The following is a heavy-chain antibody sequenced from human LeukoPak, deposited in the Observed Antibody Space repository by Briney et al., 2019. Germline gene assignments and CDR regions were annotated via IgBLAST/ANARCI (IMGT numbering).Heavy chain of an antibody. CDR3: ARGSDWSLWYGWFDP. J-gene: IGHJ5*02. D-gene: IGHD2-21*01. Sequence: SETLSLTCTVPGGSISSSSYYWGWIRQPPGKGLEWIGNVYYNGNTYYKWSLKSRVTMSVDTSKNHFSLKLSSVTAADTAVYYCARGSDWSLWYGWFDPWGQGTLVTVSS. CDR2: VYYNGNT. CDR1: GGSISSSSYY. V-gene: IGHV4-39*07.